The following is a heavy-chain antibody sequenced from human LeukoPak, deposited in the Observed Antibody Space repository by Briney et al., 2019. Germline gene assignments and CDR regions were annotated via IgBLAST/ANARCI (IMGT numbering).Heavy chain of an antibody. V-gene: IGHV3-30*04. CDR3: AKGGAVSSKSITMVRGTRRFYYYMDV. CDR2: YSDDGGHK. Sequence: GGSLRLSCAASGFSFSTYAIHWVRQAPGRGPEWLAVYSDDGGHKFYADSVKGRFTISRDNAKNSLYLQMNSLRAEGTAVYYCAKGGAVSSKSITMVRGTRRFYYYMDVWGKGTTVTISS. CDR1: GFSFSTYA. D-gene: IGHD3-10*01. J-gene: IGHJ6*03.